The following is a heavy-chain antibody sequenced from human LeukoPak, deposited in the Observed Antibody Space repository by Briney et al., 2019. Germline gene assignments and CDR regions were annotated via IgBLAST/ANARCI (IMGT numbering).Heavy chain of an antibody. CDR3: ARDSGYSSRWPIDY. V-gene: IGHV1-2*02. CDR1: GYTFTDYY. J-gene: IGHJ4*02. D-gene: IGHD6-13*01. Sequence: GASVKVSCKASGYTFTDYYMHWVRQAPGQGLEWMGWINPNSGGSNYAQKFQGRVTMTRDTSISTAYMEVSRLRPDDTAVFYCARDSGYSSRWPIDYWGQGTLVTVSS. CDR2: INPNSGGS.